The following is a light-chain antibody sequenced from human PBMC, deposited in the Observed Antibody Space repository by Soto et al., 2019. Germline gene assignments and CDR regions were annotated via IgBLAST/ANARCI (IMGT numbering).Light chain of an antibody. CDR3: QQYGRSPLT. CDR1: QSVSSY. V-gene: IGKV3-11*01. CDR2: DAS. J-gene: IGKJ3*01. Sequence: EIVLTQSPATLSLSPGERATLSCRASQSVSSYLAWYQQKPGQAPRLLIYDASNRATGIPARFSGSGSGTDFTLTISSLEPEDFAVYYCQQYGRSPLTFGPGTKVDIK.